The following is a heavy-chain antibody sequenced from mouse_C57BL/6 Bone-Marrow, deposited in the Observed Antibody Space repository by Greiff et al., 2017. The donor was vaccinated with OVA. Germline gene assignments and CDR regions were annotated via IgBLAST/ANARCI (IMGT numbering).Heavy chain of an antibody. D-gene: IGHD2-1*01. CDR2: IWSGGST. J-gene: IGHJ4*01. CDR1: GFSLTSYG. CDR3: ARSYGKRDYAMDY. V-gene: IGHV2-2*01. Sequence: VQLQQSGPGLVQPSQSLSITCTVSGFSLTSYGVHWVRQSPGKGLEWLGVIWSGGSTDYNAAFISRLGISKDNSKSQVFFKMNSLQADDTAIYYCARSYGKRDYAMDYWGQGTSVTVSS.